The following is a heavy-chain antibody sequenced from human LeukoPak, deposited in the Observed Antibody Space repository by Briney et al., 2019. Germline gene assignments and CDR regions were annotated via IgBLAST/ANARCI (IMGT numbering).Heavy chain of an antibody. CDR3: AGVYNNYYYCGLDV. V-gene: IGHV3-21*01. CDR1: GFTLTNYW. J-gene: IGHJ6*02. D-gene: IGHD5-24*01. Sequence: NPGGSLRLSCAASGFTLTNYWMSWVRQAPGKGLEWVSSISSGSSYIYYADSVKGRFTISRDNAKNSLYLQMNSLRAEDTAVYYCAGVYNNYYYCGLDVWGQGTTVTVSS. CDR2: ISSGSSYI.